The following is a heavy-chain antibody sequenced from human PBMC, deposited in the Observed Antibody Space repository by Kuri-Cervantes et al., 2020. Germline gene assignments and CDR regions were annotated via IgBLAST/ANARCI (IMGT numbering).Heavy chain of an antibody. CDR3: ARGGGYCSGGSCYFHYYYYYMDV. D-gene: IGHD2-15*01. V-gene: IGHV4-4*02. CDR1: GGSISSSNW. Sequence: SETLSLTCAVSGGSISSSNWWSWIRQPPGKGLEWIGKINHSGSTNYNPSLKSRVTISVDTSKNQFSLKLSSVTAADTAVYYCARGGGYCSGGSCYFHYYYYYMDVWGKGTTVTVSS. CDR2: INHSGST. J-gene: IGHJ6*03.